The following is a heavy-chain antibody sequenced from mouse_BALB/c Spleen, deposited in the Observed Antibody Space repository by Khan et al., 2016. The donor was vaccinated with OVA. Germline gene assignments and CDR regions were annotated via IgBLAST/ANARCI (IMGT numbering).Heavy chain of an antibody. D-gene: IGHD2-14*01. V-gene: IGHV3-8*02. Sequence: EVQLQESGPSLVKPSQTLSLTCSVTGDSITTGYWNWIRKFPGNKLEYMGYIIYTGYTYYNPSLKSRISITRHTSNNQYYLQWNSGTEEDTATYYCARSTDRYAFVYWGQGTLVTVSA. J-gene: IGHJ3*01. CDR1: GDSITTGY. CDR3: ARSTDRYAFVY. CDR2: IIYTGYT.